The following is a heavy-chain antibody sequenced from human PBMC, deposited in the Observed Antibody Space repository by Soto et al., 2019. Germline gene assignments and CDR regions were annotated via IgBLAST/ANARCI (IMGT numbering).Heavy chain of an antibody. CDR2: ISAYNGNT. V-gene: IGHV1-18*01. CDR1: GYTFANYG. Sequence: ASVKVSCKASGYTFANYGISWLRQAPGQGLEWMGWISAYNGNTNYAQKFQGRVTMTTHTSTSTAYMELRSLRSDDTAVYFCARDLSGVAYRDNPTFHYWGQGTLVTVSS. J-gene: IGHJ4*02. CDR3: ARDLSGVAYRDNPTFHY. D-gene: IGHD4-17*01.